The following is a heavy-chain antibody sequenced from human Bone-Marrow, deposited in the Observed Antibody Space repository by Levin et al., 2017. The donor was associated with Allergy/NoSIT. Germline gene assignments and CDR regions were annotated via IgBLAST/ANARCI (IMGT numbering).Heavy chain of an antibody. CDR2: ISYDGSNK. CDR3: ARDHGGSGWYGSLLTASYNYYGLDV. Sequence: LSLTCAASGFSFNRFGMHWVRQAPGKGLEWVAVISYDGSNKKYADSVRGRFTISRDNSKNTLSLQLNSLRAEDTAVYYCARDHGGSGWYGSLLTASYNYYGLDVWGQGTTVTVSS. J-gene: IGHJ6*02. V-gene: IGHV3-30*03. D-gene: IGHD6-19*01. CDR1: GFSFNRFG.